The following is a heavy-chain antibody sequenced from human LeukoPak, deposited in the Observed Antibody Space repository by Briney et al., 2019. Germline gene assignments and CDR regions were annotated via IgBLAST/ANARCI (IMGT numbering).Heavy chain of an antibody. CDR2: INPNSGGT. CDR1: GYTFTGHY. V-gene: IGHV1-2*02. Sequence: ASVKVSCRAFGYTFTGHYFHWWRQAPGQGLEWMGWINPNSGGTNYAQKCRVTMTRDTSISTAYMELSRLRSDDTAVYYRARGIVGATTGDWGQGTLVTVSS. J-gene: IGHJ4*02. CDR3: ARGIVGATTGD. D-gene: IGHD1-26*01.